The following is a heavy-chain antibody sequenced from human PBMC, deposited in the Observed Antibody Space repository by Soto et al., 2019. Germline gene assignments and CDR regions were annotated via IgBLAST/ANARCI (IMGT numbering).Heavy chain of an antibody. Sequence: QVQLVQSGADEKKPGASVKVSCTTSGYTFSSYAIHWVRQAPGQGLEWMGWINPGNANTKNSQKFQGRVTITSDTSASTAYMELSSLTSEDTAVYYCARVDGASWGQGTLVTVSS. J-gene: IGHJ5*02. D-gene: IGHD2-2*03. CDR3: ARVDGAS. CDR1: GYTFSSYA. CDR2: INPGNANT. V-gene: IGHV1-3*05.